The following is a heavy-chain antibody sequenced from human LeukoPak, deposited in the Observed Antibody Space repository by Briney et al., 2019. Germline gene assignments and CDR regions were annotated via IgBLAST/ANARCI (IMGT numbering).Heavy chain of an antibody. CDR2: ISYDGSNK. CDR1: GFTFSSYA. D-gene: IGHD3-16*01. V-gene: IGHV3-30-3*01. J-gene: IGHJ4*02. CDR3: ARDSTRFGGVDFDY. Sequence: GRSLRLSCAASGFTFSSYAMYWVLQAPGKGLEWVAVISYDGSNKYYADSVKGRFTISRDNSKNTLYLQMNSLRAEDTAVYYCARDSTRFGGVDFDYWGQGTLVTVSS.